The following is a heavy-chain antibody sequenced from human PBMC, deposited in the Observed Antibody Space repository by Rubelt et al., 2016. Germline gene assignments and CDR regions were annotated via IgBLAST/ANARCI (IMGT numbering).Heavy chain of an antibody. CDR3: ARSYLEYYFDY. CDR2: ISYDGSNK. V-gene: IGHV3-30*04. Sequence: AMHWVRQAPGKGLEWVAVISYDGSNKYYADSVKGRFTISRDNSKNTLYLQMNSLRAEDTAVYYCARSYLEYYFDYWGQGTLVTVSS. J-gene: IGHJ4*02. CDR1: A.